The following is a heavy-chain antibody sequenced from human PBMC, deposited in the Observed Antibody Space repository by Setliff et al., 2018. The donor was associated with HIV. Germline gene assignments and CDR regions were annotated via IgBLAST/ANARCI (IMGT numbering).Heavy chain of an antibody. CDR1: GFTFSSYA. V-gene: IGHV3-23*01. J-gene: IGHJ4*02. D-gene: IGHD2-2*01. CDR3: AKDRGEVPTAFFDY. CDR2: VSGGGGST. Sequence: HPGGSLRLSCAASGFTFSSYAISWVRQAPGKGLEWVSAVSGGGGSTYYADSVKGRFTISRDNSKNTLYLQMNSLRAEDTAVYYCAKDRGEVPTAFFDYWGQGTLVTVSS.